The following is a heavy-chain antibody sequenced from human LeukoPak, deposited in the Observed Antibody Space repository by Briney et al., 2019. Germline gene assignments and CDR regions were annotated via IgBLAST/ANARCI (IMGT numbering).Heavy chain of an antibody. J-gene: IGHJ4*02. D-gene: IGHD2-2*02. Sequence: PGGSLRLSCAASGFTFSSYAMSWVRQAPGKGLEWVSAISGSGGSTYYADSVEGRFTISRDNSKNTLYLQMNSLRAEDTAVYYCAKVTQYQLLYEYSSGWYFDYWGQGTLVTVSS. CDR1: GFTFSSYA. V-gene: IGHV3-23*01. CDR3: AKVTQYQLLYEYSSGWYFDY. CDR2: ISGSGGST.